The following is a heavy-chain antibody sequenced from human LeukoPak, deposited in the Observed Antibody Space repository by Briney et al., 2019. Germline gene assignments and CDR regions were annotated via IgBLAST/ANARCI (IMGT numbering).Heavy chain of an antibody. J-gene: IGHJ5*02. CDR3: ATLWPTFVVVPAAMTTNWFDP. V-gene: IGHV1-46*01. CDR2: INPSGGST. Sequence: ASVKVSCKASGYTFTSYYMHWVRQAPGQGLEWMGIINPSGGSTSYAQKFQGRVTMTEDTSTDTAYMELSSLRSEDTAVYYCATLWPTFVVVPAAMTTNWFDPWGQGTLVTVSS. CDR1: GYTFTSYY. D-gene: IGHD2-2*01.